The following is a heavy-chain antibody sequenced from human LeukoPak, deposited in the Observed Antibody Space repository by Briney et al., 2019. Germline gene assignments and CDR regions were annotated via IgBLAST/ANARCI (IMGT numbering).Heavy chain of an antibody. D-gene: IGHD3-10*01. J-gene: IGHJ4*02. Sequence: PGRSLRLSCAASGFTFDDYAMHWVQQAPGKGLEWVSGISWNSGSIGYADSVKGRFTISRDNAKNSLYLQMNSLRAEDMALYYCAKDIFPHPYGPNFDYWGQGTLVTVSS. V-gene: IGHV3-9*03. CDR2: ISWNSGSI. CDR1: GFTFDDYA. CDR3: AKDIFPHPYGPNFDY.